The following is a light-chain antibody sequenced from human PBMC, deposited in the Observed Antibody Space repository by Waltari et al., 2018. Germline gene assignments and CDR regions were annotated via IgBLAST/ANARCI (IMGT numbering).Light chain of an antibody. CDR2: KAS. V-gene: IGKV1-5*03. Sequence: DIQMTQSPATLSASVGDRVTITCRTSQSISTWLAWYQQKPGKAPKLLIYKASSLENEVPSRVGGSGSVTEFTLTISSLQPDDFATFYCQQYKSYPPTFGGGTKVDIK. J-gene: IGKJ4*01. CDR1: QSISTW. CDR3: QQYKSYPPT.